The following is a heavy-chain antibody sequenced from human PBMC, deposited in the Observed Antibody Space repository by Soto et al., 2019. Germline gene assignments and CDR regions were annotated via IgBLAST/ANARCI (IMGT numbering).Heavy chain of an antibody. CDR2: IGPTGNSP. CDR1: DFTFTNYW. D-gene: IGHD1-26*01. Sequence: GGSLRLSCVASDFTFTNYWMHWVRQAPGKGLVWVARIGPTGNSPFYADSVKGRFTISRDNAKNTLYLEMNSLRDEDAAVYYCGRSRYYVETWGQGTLVTVSS. J-gene: IGHJ5*02. V-gene: IGHV3-74*01. CDR3: GRSRYYVET.